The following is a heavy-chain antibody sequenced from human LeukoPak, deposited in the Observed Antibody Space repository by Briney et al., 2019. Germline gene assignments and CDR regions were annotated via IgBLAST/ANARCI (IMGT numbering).Heavy chain of an antibody. V-gene: IGHV3-23*01. CDR2: ISGSGGST. CDR1: GFTFSSYA. CDR3: ARAQPGDYYYGMDV. J-gene: IGHJ6*02. D-gene: IGHD7-27*01. Sequence: PGGSLRLSCAASGFTFSSYAMSWVRQAPGKGLEWVSAISGSGGSTYYADSVKGRFTISRDNSKNTLYLQMNSLRAEDTAVYYCARAQPGDYYYGMDVWAKGPRSPSP.